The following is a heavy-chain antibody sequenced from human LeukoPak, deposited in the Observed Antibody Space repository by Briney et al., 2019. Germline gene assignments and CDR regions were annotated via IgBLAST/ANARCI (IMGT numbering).Heavy chain of an antibody. D-gene: IGHD5-12*01. CDR1: GGSFSGYY. Sequence: SETLSLTCAVYGGSFSGYYWSWIRQPPGKGLEWIGEINHSGSTNYNPSLKSRVTISVDTSKNQFSLKLSSVTAADTAAYYCARRRWLRLSGAFDIWGQGTMVTVSS. V-gene: IGHV4-34*01. J-gene: IGHJ3*02. CDR2: INHSGST. CDR3: ARRRWLRLSGAFDI.